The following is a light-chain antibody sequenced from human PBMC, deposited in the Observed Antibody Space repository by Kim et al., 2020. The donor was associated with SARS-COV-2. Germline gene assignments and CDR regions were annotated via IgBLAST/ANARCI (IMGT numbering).Light chain of an antibody. V-gene: IGLV3-1*01. CDR3: QAWGTRTVV. Sequence: SYELTQPPSVSVSPGQTASITCSGDNLGDKYAYWYQQKPGQSPVLVIYEDTKRPSGIPERFSASNSENTATLTISGTQAIDEADYYCQAWGTRTVVFGGGTQLTVL. CDR2: EDT. J-gene: IGLJ2*01. CDR1: NLGDKY.